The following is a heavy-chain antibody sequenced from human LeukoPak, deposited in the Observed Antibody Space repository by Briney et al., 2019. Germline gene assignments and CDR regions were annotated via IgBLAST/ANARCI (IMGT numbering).Heavy chain of an antibody. CDR1: GGTFICYA. D-gene: IGHD3-22*01. CDR2: IIPILGIE. V-gene: IGHV1-69*04. CDR3: ARGGVGDYDSSVIGYCFDY. Sequence: SVKVSLKASGGTFICYAFSWVGQARGQGGEGMGGIIPILGIENYGKNFQGRVTITATNSTNTAYIELSSLRSEHTAVYYCARGGVGDYDSSVIGYCFDYWGQGTLVTVSS. J-gene: IGHJ4*02.